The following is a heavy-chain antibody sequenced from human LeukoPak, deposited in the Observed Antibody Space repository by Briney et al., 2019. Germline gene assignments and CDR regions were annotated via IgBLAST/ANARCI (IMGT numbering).Heavy chain of an antibody. CDR2: ISGRSEYI. CDR3: ARVGGGTPH. CDR1: GFNFESYT. Sequence: GGSLRLSCAASGFNFESYTMSWVRQAPGKGLEWVSSISGRSEYIYYADSVKGRFTISRDNAKNSLYLQMNSLRAEDTAVYYCARVGGGTPHWGQGTLVTVSS. V-gene: IGHV3-21*01. D-gene: IGHD1-7*01. J-gene: IGHJ4*02.